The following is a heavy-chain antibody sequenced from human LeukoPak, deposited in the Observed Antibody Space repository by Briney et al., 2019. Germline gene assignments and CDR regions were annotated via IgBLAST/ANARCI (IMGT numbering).Heavy chain of an antibody. Sequence: GESLKISCKGSGYSFTSYWIGWVRQMPGKGLEWMGIIYAGDSDTRYSPSFQGQVTISADKSISTAYLQWSSLKASDTAMYYCAGVDCSSTSCSPGPFDYWGQGTLVTVSS. CDR2: IYAGDSDT. CDR3: AGVDCSSTSCSPGPFDY. D-gene: IGHD2-2*01. CDR1: GYSFTSYW. V-gene: IGHV5-51*01. J-gene: IGHJ4*02.